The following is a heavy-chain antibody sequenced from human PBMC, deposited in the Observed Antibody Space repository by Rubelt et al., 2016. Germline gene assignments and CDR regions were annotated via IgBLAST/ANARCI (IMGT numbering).Heavy chain of an antibody. Sequence: QVQLQQWGAGLLKPSETLSLTCAVYGGSFSGYYWTWIRQPPGKGLKWIGYIYYRGSIYYNPSLKSRVTISVDRSKNQFSPKLSSVTAADTAVYYCATSGYDREQGDYWGQGTLVTVSS. CDR2: IYYRGSI. V-gene: IGHV4-34*01. CDR1: GGSFSGYY. J-gene: IGHJ4*02. CDR3: ATSGYDREQGDY. D-gene: IGHD5-12*01.